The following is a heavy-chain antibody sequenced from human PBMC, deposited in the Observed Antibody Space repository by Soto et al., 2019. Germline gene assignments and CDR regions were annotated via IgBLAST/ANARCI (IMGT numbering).Heavy chain of an antibody. J-gene: IGHJ4*02. CDR1: GGSMSSRSYY. D-gene: IGHD2-15*01. Sequence: SETLSLTCTVSGGSMSSRSYYWGWIRQPPGKGLEWIGSIYYSGSTYYNPSLKSRITMSVDTSKNQFSLKLSPVTAADTAVYYCAKLLGGVTEAIDYFDYWGQGTLVTVSS. V-gene: IGHV4-39*01. CDR3: AKLLGGVTEAIDYFDY. CDR2: IYYSGST.